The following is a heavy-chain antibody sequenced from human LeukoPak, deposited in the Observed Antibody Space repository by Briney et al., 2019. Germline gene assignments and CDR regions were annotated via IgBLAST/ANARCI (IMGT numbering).Heavy chain of an antibody. CDR2: IHPYRGVT. V-gene: IGHV1-2*07. D-gene: IGHD2-15*01. Sequence: GASVKVSCKASGYIFTAYYLHWVRQTPGQGLEWMGYIHPYRGVTNYAHKFHGRVTLTRDTSINTAYMELSSLRSEDTAVYYCARMTASGRDNWFDPWGQGTLVTVSS. J-gene: IGHJ5*02. CDR3: ARMTASGRDNWFDP. CDR1: GYIFTAYY.